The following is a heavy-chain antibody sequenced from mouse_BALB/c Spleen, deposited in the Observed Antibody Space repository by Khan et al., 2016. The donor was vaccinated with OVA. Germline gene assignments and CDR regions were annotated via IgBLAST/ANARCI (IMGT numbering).Heavy chain of an antibody. J-gene: IGHJ2*01. CDR1: GFAFSSYG. CDR3: ATSYFYGYYFDY. Sequence: VQLKQSGGGLVQPGGSRKLSCAASGFAFSSYGMHWVRQAPEKGLEWVAYISSDSTTIYYADTVKGRFTISRANPKNTLFLQMTSLRSGDTAMYFCATSYFYGYYFDYWGQGTTLTVSS. CDR2: ISSDSTTI. D-gene: IGHD1-1*01. V-gene: IGHV5-17*02.